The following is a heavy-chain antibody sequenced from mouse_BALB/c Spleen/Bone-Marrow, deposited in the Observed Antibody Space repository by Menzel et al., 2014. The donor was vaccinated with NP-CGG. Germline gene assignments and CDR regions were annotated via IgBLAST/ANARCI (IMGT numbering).Heavy chain of an antibody. CDR2: IDPANGNT. CDR1: GFNIKDTY. Sequence: EVQLQQSGAELVKPGASVKLSCTASGFNIKDTYMHWVKQRPEQGLEWIGRIDPANGNTKYDPKFQGKATVTADTSSNTAYLQLSSLTSEDTAVYYCVRSFFNYLFFDYWGQGTTLTVSS. D-gene: IGHD1-1*02. CDR3: VRSFFNYLFFDY. V-gene: IGHV14-3*02. J-gene: IGHJ2*01.